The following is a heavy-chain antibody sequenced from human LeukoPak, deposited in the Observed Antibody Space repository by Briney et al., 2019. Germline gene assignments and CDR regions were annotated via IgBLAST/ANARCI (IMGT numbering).Heavy chain of an antibody. V-gene: IGHV1-2*02. CDR1: GYTFTGYY. Sequence: ASVKVSRKASGYTFTGYYMHWVRQAPGQGLEWMGWINPNSGGTNYAQKFQGRVTMTRDTSISTAYMELSSLRSEDTAVYYCARDRDHYDSSGYYYAYWGQGTLVTVSS. J-gene: IGHJ4*02. D-gene: IGHD3-22*01. CDR2: INPNSGGT. CDR3: ARDRDHYDSSGYYYAY.